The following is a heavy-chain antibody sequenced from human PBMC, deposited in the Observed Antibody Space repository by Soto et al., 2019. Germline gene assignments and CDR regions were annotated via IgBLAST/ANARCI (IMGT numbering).Heavy chain of an antibody. Sequence: GGSLRLSCAAAGFTVSSNYMSWVRQAPGKGLEWVSVIYSGGSTYYADSVKGRFTISRDNSKNTLYLQMNSLRAEDTAVYYCARRHDYGDYLGAFDIWGQGTMVTVPS. CDR1: GFTVSSNY. CDR3: ARRHDYGDYLGAFDI. J-gene: IGHJ3*02. D-gene: IGHD4-17*01. V-gene: IGHV3-66*02. CDR2: IYSGGST.